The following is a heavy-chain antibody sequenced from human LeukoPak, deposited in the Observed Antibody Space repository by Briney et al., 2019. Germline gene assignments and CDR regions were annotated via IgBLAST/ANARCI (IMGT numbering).Heavy chain of an antibody. CDR2: IYYRGST. CDR3: ARGPRGESDY. Sequence: SETLSLTCTVSVDSISSNSYYWGWIRQPPGKGLEWIGSIYYRGSTYYNPSLKSRVTISIDTSKNQFSLKLMSMTATDTAVYYCARGPRGESDYWGQGTLVTVSS. V-gene: IGHV4-39*01. D-gene: IGHD3-10*01. J-gene: IGHJ4*02. CDR1: VDSISSNSYY.